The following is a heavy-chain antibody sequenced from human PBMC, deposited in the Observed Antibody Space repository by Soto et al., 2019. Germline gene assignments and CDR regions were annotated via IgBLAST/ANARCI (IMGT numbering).Heavy chain of an antibody. D-gene: IGHD2-2*01. V-gene: IGHV3-23*01. CDR3: AKGPPLGYCSSTSCYRVDY. CDR2: ISGSGGST. Sequence: PGGSLRPSCPASGFTFSSYAMSWVRQPPVEGLEWVSAISGSGGSTYYADSVKGPFTISRDTSKNTLYLQMNSLRAEDTAVYYCAKGPPLGYCSSTSCYRVDYWGQGTLVTVSS. J-gene: IGHJ4*02. CDR1: GFTFSSYA.